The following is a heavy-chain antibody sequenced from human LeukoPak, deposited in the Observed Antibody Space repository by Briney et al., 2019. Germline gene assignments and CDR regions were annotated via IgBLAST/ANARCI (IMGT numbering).Heavy chain of an antibody. Sequence: GGSLRLSCAASGFTVSSNYMSWVRQAPGKGLEWVAVISYDGSNKYYADSVKGRFTISRDNSKNTLYLQMNSLRAEDTAVYYCARSYYYDSSGYYIYWGQGTLVTVSS. CDR2: ISYDGSNK. V-gene: IGHV3-30*03. CDR1: GFTVSSNY. J-gene: IGHJ4*02. CDR3: ARSYYYDSSGYYIY. D-gene: IGHD3-22*01.